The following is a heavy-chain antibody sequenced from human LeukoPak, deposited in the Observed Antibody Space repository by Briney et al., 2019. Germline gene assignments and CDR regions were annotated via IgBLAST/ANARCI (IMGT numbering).Heavy chain of an antibody. CDR3: AKDRLDMASIISPYYFNF. D-gene: IGHD5-24*01. J-gene: IGHJ4*02. V-gene: IGHV3-30*18. CDR1: GFTFDIYG. CDR2: ISYDGRNK. Sequence: GGSLRLSCAASGFTFDIYGMHWVRQAPGKGLEWVALISYDGRNKYYADSVKGRFAISRDNSRNTLYLQLNGLRAEDTAVYYCAKDRLDMASIISPYYFNFCGQGTLVSVSS.